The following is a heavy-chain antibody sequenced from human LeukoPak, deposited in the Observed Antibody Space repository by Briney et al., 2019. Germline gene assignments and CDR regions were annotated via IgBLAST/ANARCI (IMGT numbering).Heavy chain of an antibody. V-gene: IGHV3-30*18. CDR1: GFTFSRYG. Sequence: GRSLRLSCAASGFTFSRYGMHWVRQAPGKGLEWVAVISYGGSNKNYADSVKGRFTISRDNSKNTLYLQMNRLRPEDAAVYYCAKERATETRRLDYWGQGTLVTVSS. J-gene: IGHJ4*02. CDR3: AKERATETRRLDY. CDR2: ISYGGSNK.